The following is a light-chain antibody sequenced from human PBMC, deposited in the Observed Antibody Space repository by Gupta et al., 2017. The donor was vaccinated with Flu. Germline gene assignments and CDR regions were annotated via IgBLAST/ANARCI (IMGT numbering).Light chain of an antibody. CDR3: QQSYTCPYT. V-gene: IGKV1-39*01. J-gene: IGKJ2*01. CDR2: DVS. Sequence: IQMTQSPPSLSASVGDRVTITCRAGQSVTSHLNWYQQKPGKAPKVLIFDVSSLQGGVPSRFSGSGSGTEFTLTISSLQPEDFATYYCQQSYTCPYTFGQGTKLEIK. CDR1: QSVTSH.